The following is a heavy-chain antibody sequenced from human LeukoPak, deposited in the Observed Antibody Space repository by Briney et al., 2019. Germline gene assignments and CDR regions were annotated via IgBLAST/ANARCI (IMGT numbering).Heavy chain of an antibody. J-gene: IGHJ4*02. D-gene: IGHD3-22*01. CDR2: INPNNGGT. CDR1: GYTFTGYY. V-gene: IGHV1-2*02. Sequence: GASVKLSCKASGYTFTGYYMHWVRQAPGQGLEWMGWINPNNGGTNYAQKFQGRVTMTRDTSITTAYMELSRLRSDDTAVYYCARDVGFLSVNTIIPRDSFYYWGQGTLVTVSS. CDR3: ARDVGFLSVNTIIPRDSFYY.